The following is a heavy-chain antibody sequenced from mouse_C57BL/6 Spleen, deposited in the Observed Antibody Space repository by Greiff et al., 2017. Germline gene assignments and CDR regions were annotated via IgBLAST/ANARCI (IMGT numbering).Heavy chain of an antibody. D-gene: IGHD1-3*01. V-gene: IGHV1-61*01. CDR1: GYTFTSYW. CDR3: ARGVGYRVDY. Sequence: QVQLQQPGAELVRPGSSVKLSCKASGYTFTSYWMDWVKQRPGQGLEWIGNIYPSDSETHYNQKFKDKATLTVDKSSSTAYMQLSSLTSEDSAVYYCARGVGYRVDYWGQGTTLTVSS. CDR2: IYPSDSET. J-gene: IGHJ2*01.